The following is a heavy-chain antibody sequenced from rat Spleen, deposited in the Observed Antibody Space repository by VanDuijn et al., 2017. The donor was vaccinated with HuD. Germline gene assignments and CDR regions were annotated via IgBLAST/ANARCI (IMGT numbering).Heavy chain of an antibody. Sequence: EVQLQESGPGLVKPSQSLSLTCSVTGHPITSSYRWNWIRKFPGNKLEWMGYINSAGSTNYNPSLKSRISITRDTSKNQFFLQVNSVTTEDTATYYCARGYYDGTYYPYYFDYWGQGVMVTVSS. D-gene: IGHD1-12*02. CDR1: GHPITSSYR. CDR2: INSAGST. V-gene: IGHV3-3*01. J-gene: IGHJ2*01. CDR3: ARGYYDGTYYPYYFDY.